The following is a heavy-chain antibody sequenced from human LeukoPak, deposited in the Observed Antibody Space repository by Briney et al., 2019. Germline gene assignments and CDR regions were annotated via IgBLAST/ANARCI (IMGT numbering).Heavy chain of an antibody. J-gene: IGHJ4*02. D-gene: IGHD4-17*01. Sequence: GASVKVSCKASGYTFTSYGISWVRQAPGQGLEWMGLINPSGGTTRYAQKFQGRVTMTRDLSTSTDYMELSSLRSEDMAVYYCARVAFYGDYVPLGYWGQGTLVTVSS. CDR2: INPSGGTT. CDR3: ARVAFYGDYVPLGY. V-gene: IGHV1-46*01. CDR1: GYTFTSYG.